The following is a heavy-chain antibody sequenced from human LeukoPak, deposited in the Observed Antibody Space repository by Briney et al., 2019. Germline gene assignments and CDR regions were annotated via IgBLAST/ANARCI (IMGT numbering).Heavy chain of an antibody. CDR3: ARELGRGSLGIDY. D-gene: IGHD3-16*01. J-gene: IGHJ4*02. V-gene: IGHV3-21*01. CDR1: GFTFSSYS. CDR2: ISSSSSYI. Sequence: PGGSLRLSCAASGFTFSSYSMNWVRQAPGKGLEWVSSISSSSSYIYYADSVKGRFTISRDNAKNSLYLQMNSLRAEDTAVYYCARELGRGSLGIDYWGQGTLVTVSS.